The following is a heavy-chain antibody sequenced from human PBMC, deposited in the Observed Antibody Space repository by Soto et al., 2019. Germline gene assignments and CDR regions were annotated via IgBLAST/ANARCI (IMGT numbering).Heavy chain of an antibody. Sequence: QGQLVQSGAEGEKPGALVKGSCKASGGNFKNLWISLVRQAPGQRLEWMGGLIPISGSAKYTELFPGRITITADTATSTVYMELSSLKSEDTAVYYCATQAVAGATGHGMDVWGQGTTVNVSS. J-gene: IGHJ6*02. D-gene: IGHD6-13*01. CDR1: GGNFKNLW. CDR3: ATQAVAGATGHGMDV. V-gene: IGHV1-69*06. CDR2: LIPISGSA.